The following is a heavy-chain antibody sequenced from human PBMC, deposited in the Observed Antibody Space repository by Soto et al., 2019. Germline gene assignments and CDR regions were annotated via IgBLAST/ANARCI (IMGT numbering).Heavy chain of an antibody. CDR1: GGTFSSYA. CDR3: AREGPKMATIDYFDY. V-gene: IGHV1-69*01. J-gene: IGHJ4*02. Sequence: QVQLVQSGAVVKKPGSSVKVSCKASGGTFSSYAISWVRQAPGQGLEWMGGIIPIFGTANYAQKFQGRVTITADESTSTAYMELSSLRSEDTAVYYCAREGPKMATIDYFDYWGQGTLVTVSS. D-gene: IGHD5-12*01. CDR2: IIPIFGTA.